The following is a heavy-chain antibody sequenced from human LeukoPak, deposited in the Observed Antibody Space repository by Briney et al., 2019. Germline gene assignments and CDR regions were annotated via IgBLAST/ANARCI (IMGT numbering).Heavy chain of an antibody. J-gene: IGHJ3*02. Sequence: GGSLRLSCAASGFTFSSYWMSWVRQAPGKGLEWVANIKQDGSEKYYVDSVKGRFTISRDNAKNSLYLQMNSLRAEDTAVYYCAITTGTTGDAFDIWGQGTMVTVSS. CDR1: GFTFSSYW. CDR2: IKQDGSEK. CDR3: AITTGTTGDAFDI. V-gene: IGHV3-7*01. D-gene: IGHD1-1*01.